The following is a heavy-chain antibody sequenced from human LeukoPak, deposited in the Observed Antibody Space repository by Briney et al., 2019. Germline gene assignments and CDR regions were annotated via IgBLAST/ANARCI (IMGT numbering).Heavy chain of an antibody. J-gene: IGHJ5*02. D-gene: IGHD6-19*01. Sequence: SVKVSCKASGGTFSSYAISWVRQAPGQGLEWMGGIIPIFGTANYAQKFQGRVTMTEDTSTDTAYMELSSLRSEDTAVYYCATVREVAGTLSWFDPWGQGTLVTVSS. CDR1: GGTFSSYA. CDR3: ATVREVAGTLSWFDP. V-gene: IGHV1-69*06. CDR2: IIPIFGTA.